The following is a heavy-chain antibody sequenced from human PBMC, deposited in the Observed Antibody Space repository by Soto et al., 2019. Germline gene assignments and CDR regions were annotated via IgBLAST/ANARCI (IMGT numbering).Heavy chain of an antibody. V-gene: IGHV6-1*01. J-gene: IGHJ4*02. CDR3: AREKGSYHDSSGTFDY. D-gene: IGHD3-22*01. Sequence: SQTLSLTCAISGDGVSSNSAAWNWIRQSPSRGLEWLGRTYYRSQWLNDYADSVKSRITIKPDTSKNQFSLELDSVTPEDTAVYYCAREKGSYHDSSGTFDYWGLGTLVTVSS. CDR1: GDGVSSNSAA. CDR2: TYYRSQWLN.